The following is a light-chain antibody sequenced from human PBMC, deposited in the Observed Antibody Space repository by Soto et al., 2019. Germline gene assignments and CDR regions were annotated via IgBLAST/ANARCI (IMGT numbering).Light chain of an antibody. CDR3: QQLNNYPLT. J-gene: IGKJ4*01. CDR2: SAS. V-gene: IGKV1-9*01. CDR1: QDIGNF. Sequence: DIQLTQSPSFVSASVGDRVTITCRASQDIGNFLAWYQQKPGKAPKLLIYSASTLQSRVPSRFSGSGSAAEFSLTISSLQPEDFAAYFCQQLNNYPLTFGGGTKVEI.